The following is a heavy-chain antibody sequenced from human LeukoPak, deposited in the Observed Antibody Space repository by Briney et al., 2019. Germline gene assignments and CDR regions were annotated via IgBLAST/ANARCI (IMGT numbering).Heavy chain of an antibody. CDR3: ARGVLPGAIEWSLDY. J-gene: IGHJ4*02. CDR1: GSTFDDYA. D-gene: IGHD2-2*02. Sequence: PGGSLRLSCAASGSTFDDYAMHWVRQAPGKGLEWVSGISWNSGSIGYADSVKGRFTISRDNAKNSLYLQMNSLRAEDTAVYYCARGVLPGAIEWSLDYWGQGTLVTVSS. CDR2: ISWNSGSI. V-gene: IGHV3-9*01.